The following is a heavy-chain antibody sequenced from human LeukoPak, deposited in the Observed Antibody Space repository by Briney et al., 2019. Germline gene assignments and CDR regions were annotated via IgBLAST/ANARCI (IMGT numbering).Heavy chain of an antibody. CDR1: GFTFSSYW. D-gene: IGHD3-10*01. CDR3: ARGYGSGSYYIDY. V-gene: IGHV3-7*01. J-gene: IGHJ4*02. CDR2: IKQDGSEK. Sequence: SAGSLRLSCAASGFTFSSYWMSWVRQAPGTGLERVANIKQDGSEKYYVDSVKGRFTISRDNAKNSLYLQMNSLRAEDTAAYYCARGYGSGSYYIDYWGQGTLVTVSS.